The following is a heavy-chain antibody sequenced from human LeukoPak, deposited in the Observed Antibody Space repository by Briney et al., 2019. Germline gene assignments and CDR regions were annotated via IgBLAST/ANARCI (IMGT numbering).Heavy chain of an antibody. D-gene: IGHD5-12*01. V-gene: IGHV1-46*01. CDR3: ARDPRRDGYNYNGGGDY. CDR1: GYTFTSYF. CDR2: INPSGGST. Sequence: ASVKVSCTASGYTFTSYFMHWVRQAPGRGLEWMGVINPSGGSTTYAQRFQGRVTMTRDTSTSTVYMELSSLRSEDTAVYYCARDPRRDGYNYNGGGDYWGQGTLVTVSS. J-gene: IGHJ4*02.